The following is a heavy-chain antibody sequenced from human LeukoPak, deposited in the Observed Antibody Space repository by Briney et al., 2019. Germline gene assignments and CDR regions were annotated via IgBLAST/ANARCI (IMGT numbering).Heavy chain of an antibody. Sequence: GESLKISCKASGYSFTNSWIGWVRQMPGKGLEWMGIIYPGDSDTRYSPSFQGQVTISADKSINTAYLQWSSLKASDTAMYYCATSRRSGWYFDYWGQGTLVTVSS. CDR3: ATSRRSGWYFDY. CDR2: IYPGDSDT. J-gene: IGHJ4*02. CDR1: GYSFTNSW. D-gene: IGHD6-19*01. V-gene: IGHV5-51*01.